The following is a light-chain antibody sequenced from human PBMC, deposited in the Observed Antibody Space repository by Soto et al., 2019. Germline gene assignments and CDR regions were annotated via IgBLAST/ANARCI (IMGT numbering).Light chain of an antibody. Sequence: QSALTQPPSASGSPGQSVTISCTGTSSDVGGYNYVSWYQQHSGKAPKLMIFEVSQRPSGVPDRFSGSKSGNTASLTVSGLQADDEADYYCSSYAGSHNFLFGGGTKLTVL. J-gene: IGLJ2*01. CDR2: EVS. CDR3: SSYAGSHNFL. CDR1: SSDVGGYNY. V-gene: IGLV2-8*01.